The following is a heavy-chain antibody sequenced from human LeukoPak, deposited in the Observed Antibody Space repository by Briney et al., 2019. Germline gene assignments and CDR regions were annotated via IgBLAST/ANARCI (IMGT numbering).Heavy chain of an antibody. Sequence: RPGGSLRLSCAASGFTFSDYYMSWIRQAPGKGLEWVSYISSSGSTIKYADSVKGRFTISRGNAKNSLYLQMNSLRAEDTAVYYCARDLKGQHQDAFDIWGQGTMVTVSS. V-gene: IGHV3-11*04. CDR3: ARDLKGQHQDAFDI. CDR1: GFTFSDYY. D-gene: IGHD6-13*01. J-gene: IGHJ3*02. CDR2: ISSSGSTI.